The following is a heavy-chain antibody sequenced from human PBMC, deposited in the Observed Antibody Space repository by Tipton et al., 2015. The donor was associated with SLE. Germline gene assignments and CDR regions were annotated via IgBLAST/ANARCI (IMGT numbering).Heavy chain of an antibody. Sequence: GSLRLSCAASGFTFSSYWMSWVRQAPGKGLEWVANIKQDGSEKYYVDSVKGRFTISRDNAKNSLYLQMNSLRAEDTAVYYCARDETGGYSYGPDTFDIWGQGTMVAVSS. V-gene: IGHV3-7*01. CDR2: IKQDGSEK. J-gene: IGHJ3*02. CDR3: ARDETGGYSYGPDTFDI. D-gene: IGHD5-18*01. CDR1: GFTFSSYW.